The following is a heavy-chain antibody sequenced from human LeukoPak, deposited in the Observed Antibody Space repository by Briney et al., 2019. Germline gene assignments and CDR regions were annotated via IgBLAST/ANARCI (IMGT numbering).Heavy chain of an antibody. CDR1: GFTFSSYW. D-gene: IGHD3-16*01. Sequence: GGSLRLSCAASGFTFSSYWMHWVRQAPGKGLVWVSRINSDGSSTTYADSVKGRFTISRDNAKNTLYLQMNSLRAEDTAVYYCARAFRKFDGMDVWGQGTTVTVSS. CDR2: INSDGSST. V-gene: IGHV3-74*01. CDR3: ARAFRKFDGMDV. J-gene: IGHJ6*02.